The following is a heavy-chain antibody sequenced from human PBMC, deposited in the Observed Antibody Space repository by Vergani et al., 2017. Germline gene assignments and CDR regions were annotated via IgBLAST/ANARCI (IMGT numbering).Heavy chain of an antibody. CDR3: ARERDGDIVVVVAAHDAFDI. J-gene: IGHJ3*02. V-gene: IGHV4-39*02. D-gene: IGHD2-15*01. Sequence: QLQLQESGPGLVKPSETLSLTCTVSAGSISSSSYYWGWIRQPPGKGLEWIGSIYYSGSTYYNPSLKSRVTISVDTSKNQFSLKLSSVTAADTAVYYCARERDGDIVVVVAAHDAFDIWGQGTMVTVSS. CDR1: AGSISSSSYY. CDR2: IYYSGST.